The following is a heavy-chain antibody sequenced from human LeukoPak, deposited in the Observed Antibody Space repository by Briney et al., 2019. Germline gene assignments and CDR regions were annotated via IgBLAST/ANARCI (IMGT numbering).Heavy chain of an antibody. CDR2: IYPRDSDT. CDR1: GYIFTNYW. J-gene: IGHJ4*02. D-gene: IGHD5-12*01. V-gene: IGHV5-51*01. Sequence: KPGESLRISCKGSGYIFTNYWIGWVRQMPGKGLEWMGIIYPRDSDTSYSPSFQGQVTVSADKSISTAYLQWNTLEASDTAMYYCARRQYSGYDFDFWGQGTLVTVSS. CDR3: ARRQYSGYDFDF.